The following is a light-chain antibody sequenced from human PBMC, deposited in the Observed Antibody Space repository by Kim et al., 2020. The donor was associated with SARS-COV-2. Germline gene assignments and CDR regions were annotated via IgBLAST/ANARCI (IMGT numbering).Light chain of an antibody. V-gene: IGKV1-5*01. J-gene: IGKJ1*01. CDR1: QSFDTW. Sequence: DIQMTQYPSTLSASIGVRVILTCRASQSFDTWLAWYQQKPGKAPKLLIYDASTLESGVPSRFSGRGSGTEFTLTISSLQPDDFATYYCQQYAGYIPTFGQGTKVDIK. CDR2: DAS. CDR3: QQYAGYIPT.